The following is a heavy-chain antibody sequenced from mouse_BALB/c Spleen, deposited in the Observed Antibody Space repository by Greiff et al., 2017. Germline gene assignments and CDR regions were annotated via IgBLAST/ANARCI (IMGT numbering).Heavy chain of an antibody. J-gene: IGHJ2*01. CDR3: ARQANRLSATVVPIDY. Sequence: EVKVVESGGGLVKPGGSLKLSCAASGFAFSSYDMSWVRQTPEKRLEWVAYISSGGGSAYYPDTVKGRFTISRDNAKNTLYLQMSSLKSEDTAMYYCARQANRLSATVVPIDYWGQGTTLTVAS. D-gene: IGHD1-1*01. V-gene: IGHV5-12-1*01. CDR1: GFAFSSYD. CDR2: ISSGGGSA.